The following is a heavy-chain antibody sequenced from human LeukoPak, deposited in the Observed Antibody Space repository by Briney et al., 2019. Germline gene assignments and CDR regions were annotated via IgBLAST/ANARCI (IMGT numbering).Heavy chain of an antibody. V-gene: IGHV4-4*07. CDR3: ARDRYLGYSYGYIGNWFDP. D-gene: IGHD5-18*01. CDR1: GGSISSYY. J-gene: IGHJ5*02. Sequence: SETLSLTCTVSGGSISSYYWSWIRQPAGKGLEWSGRIYTSGSTNYNPSLKSRVTMSVDTSKNQFSLKLSSVTAADTAVYYCARDRYLGYSYGYIGNWFDPWGQGTLVTVSS. CDR2: IYTSGST.